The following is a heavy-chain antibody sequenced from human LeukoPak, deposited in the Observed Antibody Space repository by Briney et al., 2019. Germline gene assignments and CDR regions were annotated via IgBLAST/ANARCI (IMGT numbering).Heavy chain of an antibody. CDR2: MNPNSGNT. CDR3: ARVPSSTRYYGMDV. D-gene: IGHD2-2*01. J-gene: IGHJ6*02. V-gene: IGHV1-8*01. Sequence: ASVKVSCKASGYTFTSYDINWVRQATGQGREWMGWMNPNSGNTGYTQKFQGRVTITRNTSISTAHMELSSLRSEDTAVYYCARVPSSTRYYGMDVWGQGTTVTVSS. CDR1: GYTFTSYD.